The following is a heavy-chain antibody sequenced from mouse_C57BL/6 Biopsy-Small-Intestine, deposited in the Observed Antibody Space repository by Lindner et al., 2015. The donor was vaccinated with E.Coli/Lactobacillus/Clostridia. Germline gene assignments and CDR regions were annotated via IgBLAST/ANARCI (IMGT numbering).Heavy chain of an antibody. CDR2: INPGSGGT. CDR3: ARNYGSSWRVDY. Sequence: VQLQESGPELVRPGTSVKVSCKASGYAFTNYLIEWVKQRPGQGLEWIGMINPGSGGTNYNEKFKGKATLTADKSSSTAYMQLSSLTSEDSAVYFCARNYGSSWRVDYWGQGTTLTVSS. J-gene: IGHJ2*01. CDR1: GYAFTNYL. D-gene: IGHD1-1*01. V-gene: IGHV1-54*01.